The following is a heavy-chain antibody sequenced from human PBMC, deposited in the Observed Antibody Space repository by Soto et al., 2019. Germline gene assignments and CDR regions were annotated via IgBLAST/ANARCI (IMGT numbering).Heavy chain of an antibody. J-gene: IGHJ6*04. D-gene: IGHD2-15*01. CDR2: INHSGST. CDR3: ARVYCSGGSCYSYYYYGMDV. CDR1: GGSFSGYY. Sequence: SETLSLTCAVYGGSFSGYYWSWIRQPPGKGLEWIGEINHSGSTNYNPSLKSRVTISVDTSKNQFSLKLSSVTAADTAVYYCARVYCSGGSCYSYYYYGMDVWGKGTTVTVSS. V-gene: IGHV4-34*01.